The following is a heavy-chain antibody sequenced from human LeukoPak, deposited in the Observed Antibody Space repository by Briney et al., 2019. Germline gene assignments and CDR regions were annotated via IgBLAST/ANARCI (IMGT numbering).Heavy chain of an antibody. V-gene: IGHV4-59*01. D-gene: IGHD3-10*01. CDR3: ARIDYGSGSYYLSP. CDR1: GGSISSYY. Sequence: SETLSLTCTVSGGSISSYYWSWIRQPPGKGLEWIGYIYYSGSTNYNPSLKSRVTISVDTSKNQFSLKPSSVTAADTAVYYCARIDYGSGSYYLSPWGQGTLVTVSS. CDR2: IYYSGST. J-gene: IGHJ5*02.